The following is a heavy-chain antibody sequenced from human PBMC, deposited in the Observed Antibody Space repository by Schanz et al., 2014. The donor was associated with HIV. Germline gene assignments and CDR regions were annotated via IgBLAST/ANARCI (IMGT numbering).Heavy chain of an antibody. J-gene: IGHJ5*02. CDR2: IAPMLGKT. CDR3: SRAFYSDSGSFYSVDP. D-gene: IGHD3-10*01. V-gene: IGHV1-69*10. Sequence: QAQLVQSGAEVKKPGASVKVSCKASGYTFDKYDITWVRQAPGQGLKWMGGIAPMLGKTRYAQKFQGRVTITADESMSTAYMELSSLRSEDTAVYYCSRAFYSDSGSFYSVDPWGQGTLVTVSS. CDR1: GYTFDKYD.